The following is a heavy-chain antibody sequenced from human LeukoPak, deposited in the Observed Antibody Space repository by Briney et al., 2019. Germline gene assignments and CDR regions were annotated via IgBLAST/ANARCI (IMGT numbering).Heavy chain of an antibody. J-gene: IGHJ4*02. CDR1: GFTFSSYA. CDR3: AKSGPSSSGLQIYYFDY. D-gene: IGHD3-22*01. CDR2: ISGSGGST. V-gene: IGHV3-23*01. Sequence: GGSLRLSCAASGFTFSSYAMSWVRQAPGKGLEWVSAISGSGGSTYYADSVKGRFTISRDNSKNTLYLQMNSLRAEDTAVYYCAKSGPSSSGLQIYYFDYWGQGTLVTVSS.